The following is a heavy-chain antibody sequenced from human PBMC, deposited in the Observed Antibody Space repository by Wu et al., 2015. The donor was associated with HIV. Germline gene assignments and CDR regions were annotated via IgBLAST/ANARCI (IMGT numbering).Heavy chain of an antibody. D-gene: IGHD3-22*01. Sequence: QVQLVQSGAEVKKPGASVKVSCKASGYTFTGYYMHWVRQAPGQGLEWMGWINPNSGGTNYAQKFQGRVTMTRDTSISTAYMELSRLRSDDTAVYYCARVKYYDSSGADAFDIWGQGTMVTVSS. V-gene: IGHV1-2*02. J-gene: IGHJ3*02. CDR3: ARVKYYDSSGADAFDI. CDR2: INPNSGGT. CDR1: GYTFTGYY.